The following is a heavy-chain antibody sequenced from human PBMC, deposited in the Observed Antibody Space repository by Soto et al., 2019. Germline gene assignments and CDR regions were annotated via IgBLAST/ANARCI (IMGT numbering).Heavy chain of an antibody. Sequence: QVQLVQSGAEVRKPGASVTVSCRSSGDSFNDYYIHWVRQAPGQGLEWMGWINPNSGVTKYAQKFQGWVSMTMDTSIRTVYMQLSRLRSDDTAVYYCARESGGATATLDYYYFYMDVWGTGTTVTVSS. V-gene: IGHV1-2*04. CDR2: INPNSGVT. D-gene: IGHD5-12*01. J-gene: IGHJ6*03. CDR3: ARESGGATATLDYYYFYMDV. CDR1: GDSFNDYY.